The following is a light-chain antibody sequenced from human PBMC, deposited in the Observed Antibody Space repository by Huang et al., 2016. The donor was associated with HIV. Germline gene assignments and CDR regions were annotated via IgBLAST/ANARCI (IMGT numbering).Light chain of an antibody. Sequence: EIVMTQSPATLSVSPGERASLSCRASQSVSSDLAWYQRRPGQAPRLLIYGASTRATGIPARVSGSGSGTEFTLTISSLQSEDFAVYNCQQYNKWPRTFGQGTKVEIK. CDR2: GAS. CDR3: QQYNKWPRT. V-gene: IGKV3-15*01. CDR1: QSVSSD. J-gene: IGKJ1*01.